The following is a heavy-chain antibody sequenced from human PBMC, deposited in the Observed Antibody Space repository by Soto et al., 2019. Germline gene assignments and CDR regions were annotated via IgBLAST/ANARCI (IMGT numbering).Heavy chain of an antibody. J-gene: IGHJ5*02. CDR1: GGSFSGYY. D-gene: IGHD3-3*01. CDR3: ASGRLYYGFWSGYSNWFDP. CDR2: INHSGST. V-gene: IGHV4-34*01. Sequence: SETLSLTCAVYGGSFSGYYWSWIRQPPGKGLEWIGEINHSGSTNYNPSLKRRATISVDTSKNQFSLTVSSVTAADTSVYYCASGRLYYGFWSGYSNWFDPWGPGTLVTGSS.